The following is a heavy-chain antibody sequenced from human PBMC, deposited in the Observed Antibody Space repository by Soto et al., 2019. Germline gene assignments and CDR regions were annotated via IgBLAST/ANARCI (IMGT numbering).Heavy chain of an antibody. Sequence: ASVKVSCKASGYTFTGYYMHWVRQAPGQGLEWMGWINPNSGGTNYAQKFQGWVTMTRDTSISTAYMELSRLRSDDTAVYYCARDRNRGYSSGWYYYFDYWGQGTVVTVS. CDR1: GYTFTGYY. CDR3: ARDRNRGYSSGWYYYFDY. CDR2: INPNSGGT. D-gene: IGHD6-19*01. V-gene: IGHV1-2*04. J-gene: IGHJ4*02.